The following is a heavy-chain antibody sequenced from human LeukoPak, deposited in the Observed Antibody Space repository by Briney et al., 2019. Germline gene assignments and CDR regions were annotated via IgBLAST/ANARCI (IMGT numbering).Heavy chain of an antibody. V-gene: IGHV4-39*01. J-gene: IGHJ5*02. D-gene: IGHD3-22*01. CDR3: ARHHAIGGIVVVISNWFDP. Sequence: SETLSLTCTVSGGSISSSSYYWGWIRQPPGKGLEWIGSIYYSGSTYYNPSLKSRVTISVDTSKNQLSLKLSSVTAADTAVYYCARHHAIGGIVVVISNWFDPWGQGTLVTVSS. CDR1: GGSISSSSYY. CDR2: IYYSGST.